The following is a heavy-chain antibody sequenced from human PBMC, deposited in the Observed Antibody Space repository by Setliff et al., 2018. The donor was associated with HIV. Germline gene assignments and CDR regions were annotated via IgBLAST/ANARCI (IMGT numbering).Heavy chain of an antibody. J-gene: IGHJ6*02. CDR3: ARDGGSYYGYYYGMDV. Sequence: SGGSLRLSCAASGFTFSSYGMHWVRQAPGKGLEWVAVIWYDGSNKYYADSVKGRFTISRDNSKNTLYLQMNSLRAEDTAVYYCARDGGSYYGYYYGMDVWGQGTTVTVSS. CDR2: IWYDGSNK. D-gene: IGHD1-26*01. CDR1: GFTFSSYG. V-gene: IGHV3-33*08.